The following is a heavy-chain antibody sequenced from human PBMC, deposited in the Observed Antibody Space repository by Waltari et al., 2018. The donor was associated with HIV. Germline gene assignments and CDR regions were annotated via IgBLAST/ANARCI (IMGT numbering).Heavy chain of an antibody. D-gene: IGHD1-26*01. J-gene: IGHJ3*02. Sequence: EVQLVQSGAEVKKPGQSLKISCKGSGYSFTSYWIGWVRQAPETGLEWMGDIYPADSDTTYNPSFRGQVTISVDTSISTAYVQWRSLKASDTAVYFCARRLVGADAFEIWGQGTEVIVSS. V-gene: IGHV5-51*03. CDR1: GYSFTSYW. CDR3: ARRLVGADAFEI. CDR2: IYPADSDT.